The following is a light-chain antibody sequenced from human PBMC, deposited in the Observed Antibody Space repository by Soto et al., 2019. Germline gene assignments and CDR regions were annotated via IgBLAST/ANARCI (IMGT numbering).Light chain of an antibody. CDR2: GAS. CDR1: QSVNSH. CDR3: QQYNNWPLT. V-gene: IGKV3-15*01. J-gene: IGKJ1*01. Sequence: DILMTQSPATLPVSPGERATLSCRASQSVNSHLAWYQQKPGQAPRLLIYGASTRASGVPARFSGSGSGTEFTLTISSLQSEDFAVYYCQQYNNWPLTFGQGTKVEIK.